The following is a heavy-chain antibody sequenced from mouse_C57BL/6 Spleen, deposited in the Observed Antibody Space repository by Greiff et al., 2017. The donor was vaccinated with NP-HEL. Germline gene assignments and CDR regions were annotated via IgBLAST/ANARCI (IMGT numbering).Heavy chain of an antibody. CDR1: YFAFMASA. CDR3: TRSGTTVVAFDY. D-gene: IGHD1-1*01. V-gene: IGHV1-49*01. CDR2: FTMYSDAT. J-gene: IGHJ2*01. Sequence: LQQSGAELVRPGSSVKLSCKDSYFAFMASAMHWVKQRPGHGLEWIGSFTMYSDATEYSENFKGKATLTANTSSSTAYMELSSLTYEDSADYCVTRSGTTVVAFDYWGQGTTLTVSS.